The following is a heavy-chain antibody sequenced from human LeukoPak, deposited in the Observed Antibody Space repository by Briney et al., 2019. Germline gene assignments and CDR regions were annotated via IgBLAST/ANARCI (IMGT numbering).Heavy chain of an antibody. V-gene: IGHV3-48*03. J-gene: IGHJ4*02. CDR1: GFTFISYE. Sequence: PGWYLRLSGAGTGFTFISYEMNSVRQAPGKGLEWVSYISSIGSTIYYAVSVKGRFTISRDNAKHSLSLQMHSLSADDTAVYYCEVEGYYYDSSGYYPFDYWGQGTMVTVSS. CDR3: EVEGYYYDSSGYYPFDY. D-gene: IGHD3-22*01. CDR2: ISSIGSTI.